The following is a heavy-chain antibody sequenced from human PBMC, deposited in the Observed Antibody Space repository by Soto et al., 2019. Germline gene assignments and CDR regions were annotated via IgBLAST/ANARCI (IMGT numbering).Heavy chain of an antibody. CDR2: ISSSGSTI. J-gene: IGHJ6*02. V-gene: IGHV3-11*01. CDR1: GFTFSDYY. CDR3: AREATDKYYYDSSGSYGMDV. Sequence: GGSLRLSCAASGFTFSDYYMSWIRQAPGKGLEWVSYISSSGSTIYYADSVKGRFTISRDNAKNSLYLQMNSLRAEDTAVYYCAREATDKYYYDSSGSYGMDVWGQGTTVTVSS. D-gene: IGHD3-22*01.